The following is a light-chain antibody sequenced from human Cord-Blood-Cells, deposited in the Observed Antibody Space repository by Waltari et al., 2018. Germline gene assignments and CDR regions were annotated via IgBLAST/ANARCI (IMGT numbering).Light chain of an antibody. CDR3: SSYTRSSLYV. J-gene: IGLJ1*01. CDR1: SSDVGGYNY. Sequence: QSALTQPASVSGSPGQSITISCTGTSSDVGGYNYVSWYQQHPGKAPKLMSYDVSKRPSGVSSRFSGSKSGNTASLTISGLQAEDEADYYCSSYTRSSLYVFGTGTKVTVL. CDR2: DVS. V-gene: IGLV2-14*01.